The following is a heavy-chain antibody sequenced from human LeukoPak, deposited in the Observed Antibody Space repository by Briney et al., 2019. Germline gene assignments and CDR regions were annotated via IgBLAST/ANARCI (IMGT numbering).Heavy chain of an antibody. CDR3: ARQQGDPPSSSWDYYMDV. Sequence: GESLKISCKGSGYSFTSYWIGWVRQMPGKGLEWMGIIYPGDSDTGYSPSFQGQVTISADKSISTAYLQWSSLKASDTAMYYCARQQGDPPSSSWDYYMDVWGKGTTVTVSS. CDR1: GYSFTSYW. D-gene: IGHD6-13*01. V-gene: IGHV5-51*01. J-gene: IGHJ6*03. CDR2: IYPGDSDT.